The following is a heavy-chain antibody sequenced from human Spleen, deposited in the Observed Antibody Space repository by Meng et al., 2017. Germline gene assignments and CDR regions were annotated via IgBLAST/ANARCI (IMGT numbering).Heavy chain of an antibody. CDR1: GYPFNKHG. CDR3: AREKGSGNFEDY. V-gene: IGHV1-18*01. J-gene: IGHJ4*02. Sequence: QVQLVQSGAEVKKPGASVKVSCRASGYPFNKHGITWVRQAAGQGPEWMGWISCYNGDTIYAQLLQGRVTLTTDTSTSTAYMELRSLTSDDTAVYYCAREKGSGNFEDYWGQGTLVTVSS. CDR2: ISCYNGDT. D-gene: IGHD1-26*01.